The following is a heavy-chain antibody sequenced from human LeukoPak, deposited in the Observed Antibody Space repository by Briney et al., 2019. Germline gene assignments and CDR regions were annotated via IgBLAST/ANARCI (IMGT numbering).Heavy chain of an antibody. J-gene: IGHJ4*02. CDR3: ARDIGGPQDY. CDR1: GYSISMGYY. CDR2: IYHSGSN. D-gene: IGHD2-15*01. Sequence: SETLSLTCTVSGYSISMGYYWGWIRQPPGKGLEWIGSIYHSGSNYYNPSLKSRVSISVDTSKNQFSLKLSYVTAADTAFHYCARDIGGPQDYWGQGTLVTVSS. V-gene: IGHV4-38-2*02.